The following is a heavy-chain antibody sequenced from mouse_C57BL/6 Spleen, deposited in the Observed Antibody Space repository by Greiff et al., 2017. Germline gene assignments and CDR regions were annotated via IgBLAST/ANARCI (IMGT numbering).Heavy chain of an antibody. CDR1: GFTFSDYG. CDR3: ARMTTVVADWYFDV. CDR2: ISSGSSTI. J-gene: IGHJ1*03. Sequence: EVMLVESGGGLVKPGGSLKLSCAASGFTFSDYGMHWVRQAPEKGLEWVAYISSGSSTIYYADTVKGRFTISRDNAKNTLFLQMNSLRSEDTAMYYCARMTTVVADWYFDVWGTGTTVTVSS. V-gene: IGHV5-17*01. D-gene: IGHD1-1*01.